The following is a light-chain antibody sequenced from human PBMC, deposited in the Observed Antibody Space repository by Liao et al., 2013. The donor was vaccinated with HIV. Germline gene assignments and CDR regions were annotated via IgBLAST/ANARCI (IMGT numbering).Light chain of an antibody. J-gene: IGLJ1*01. CDR3: QAWDSNTAYV. CDR2: YDS. V-gene: IGLV3-21*01. Sequence: SYELTQPPSVSVAPGQTARITCGRNNIGSNSVHWYRQKPGQAPVLVIYYDSDRPSGIPERFSGSSSGTTVTLTISGVQAEDEADYYCQAWDSNTAYVFGTGTKVSVL. CDR1: NIGSNS.